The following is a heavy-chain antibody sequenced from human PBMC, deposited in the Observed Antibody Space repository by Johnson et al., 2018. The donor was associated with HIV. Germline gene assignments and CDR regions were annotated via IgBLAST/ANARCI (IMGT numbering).Heavy chain of an antibody. V-gene: IGHV3-20*04. D-gene: IGHD4-23*01. CDR1: GFTFDDYG. CDR2: INWNGDST. Sequence: VQLVESGGGVIRPGGSLRLSCAASGFTFDDYGVSWVRQAPGKGLEWVSGINWNGDSTDYADSVKGRFTISRDNAKNSLFLQMNSLRAEDTALYYCARVSDDYGGNRAAWGAFDIWGQGTMVTVSS. CDR3: ARVSDDYGGNRAAWGAFDI. J-gene: IGHJ3*02.